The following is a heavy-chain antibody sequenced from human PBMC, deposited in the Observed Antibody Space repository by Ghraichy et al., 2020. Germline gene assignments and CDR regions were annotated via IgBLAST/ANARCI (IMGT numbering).Heavy chain of an antibody. CDR3: ARSKLQKQQLVIDY. Sequence: SQTLSLTCAISGDSVPSNSAAWNWIRQSPSRGLEWLGRTYYRSKWYNDYAVSVKSRITINPDTSKNQFSLQLNSVTPEDTAVYYCARSKLQKQQLVIDYWGQGTLVTVSS. CDR2: TYYRSKWYN. CDR1: GDSVPSNSAA. J-gene: IGHJ4*02. D-gene: IGHD6-13*01. V-gene: IGHV6-1*01.